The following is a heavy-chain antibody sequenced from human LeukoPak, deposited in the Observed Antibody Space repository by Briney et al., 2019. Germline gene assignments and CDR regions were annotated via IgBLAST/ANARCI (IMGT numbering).Heavy chain of an antibody. V-gene: IGHV3-66*01. CDR3: ARDKSGDTIAAADTYFDY. J-gene: IGHJ4*02. CDR2: FFSGGST. Sequence: GGSLRLSCAASGFTVSDNHISWVRQAPGKGLEWVSVFFSGGSTHYADSVRGRFIISRDDSENTVFLQMNSLRTEDTAVYYCARDKSGDTIAAADTYFDYWGQGTLATVSS. D-gene: IGHD6-13*01. CDR1: GFTVSDNH.